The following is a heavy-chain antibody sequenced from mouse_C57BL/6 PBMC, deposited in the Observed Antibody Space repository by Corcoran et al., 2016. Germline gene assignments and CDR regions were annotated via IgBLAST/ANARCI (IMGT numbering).Heavy chain of an antibody. CDR3: ARSTTVVATDYWYFDV. Sequence: QVQLQQSGAELVRPGTSVKMSCKASGYTFTNYWIGWAKQRPGHGLEWIGDIYPGGGYTNYNEKFKGKATLTADKSSSTAYMQFSSLTSEDSAIYYCARSTTVVATDYWYFDVWGTGTTVTVSS. V-gene: IGHV1-63*01. J-gene: IGHJ1*03. CDR1: GYTFTNYW. CDR2: IYPGGGYT. D-gene: IGHD1-1*01.